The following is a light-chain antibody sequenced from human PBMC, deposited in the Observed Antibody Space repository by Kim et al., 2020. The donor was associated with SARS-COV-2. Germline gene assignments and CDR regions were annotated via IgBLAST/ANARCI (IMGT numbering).Light chain of an antibody. J-gene: IGLJ2*01. V-gene: IGLV2-14*04. CDR1: SKYVGGYNY. CDR2: DVS. Sequence: QSMTLSCTGTSKYVGGYNYVSWYQQHPGEAPKLMIYDVSKRPSGVSNRFSGSKSGNTASLTISGLQAKDETDYYCSSYTSSSTFVFGGGTRLTVL. CDR3: SSYTSSSTFV.